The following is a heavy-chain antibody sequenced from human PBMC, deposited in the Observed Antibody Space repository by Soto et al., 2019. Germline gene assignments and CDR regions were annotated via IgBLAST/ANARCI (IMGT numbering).Heavy chain of an antibody. CDR2: ISGSGDST. CDR1: GFTFSSYA. V-gene: IGHV3-23*01. CDR3: ARRGSGSDYDY. Sequence: EVQLLESGGGLVQPGGSLRLSCAASGFTFSSYAMRWVRQAPVKGLEWVSAISGSGDSTYYADSVKGRFTISRDNSKITLYLQMNSLRAGDTAVYYCARRGSGSDYDYWGQGTLVTVSS. J-gene: IGHJ4*02. D-gene: IGHD1-26*01.